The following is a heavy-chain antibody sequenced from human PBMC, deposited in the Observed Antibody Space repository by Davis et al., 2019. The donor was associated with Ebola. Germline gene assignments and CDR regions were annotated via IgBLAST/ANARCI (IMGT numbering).Heavy chain of an antibody. CDR1: GGYISGYY. D-gene: IGHD6-13*01. CDR2: LYHGGGT. CDR3: ARRGTSSWYAGWFDP. J-gene: IGHJ5*02. V-gene: IGHV4-59*08. Sequence: SETLSLTCTVSGGYISGYYWSWIRQPPGKGLEWIGNLYHGGGTNYSPSLKSRLTISVDTSKNQFSLKLSSVTAADTAMYYCARRGTSSWYAGWFDPWGQGTLVTVSS.